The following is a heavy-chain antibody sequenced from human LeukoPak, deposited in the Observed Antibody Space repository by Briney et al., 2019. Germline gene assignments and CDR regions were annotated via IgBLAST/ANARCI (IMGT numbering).Heavy chain of an antibody. CDR1: GYTFTSNG. J-gene: IGHJ3*02. CDR2: ISAYNGNT. Sequence: ASVKVSCKASGYTFTSNGISWVRQAPGQGLEWMGWISAYNGNTNYEQKLQGRVTMTTDTSTSTAYMELRSLRSDDTAVYYCARDAYYYDSSGYYYGGIDAFDIWGQGTMVTVSS. CDR3: ARDAYYYDSSGYYYGGIDAFDI. D-gene: IGHD3-22*01. V-gene: IGHV1-18*01.